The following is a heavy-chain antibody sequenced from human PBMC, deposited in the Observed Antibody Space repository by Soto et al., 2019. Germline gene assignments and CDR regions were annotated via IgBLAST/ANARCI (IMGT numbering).Heavy chain of an antibody. CDR3: ARDSGGDYGVDY. Sequence: LSLTCTVSGGSISSGGYYWSWIRQHPGKGLEWIGYIYYSGSTYYNPSLKSRVTISVDTSKNQFSLKLSSVTAADTAVYYCARDSGGDYGVDYWGQGTLVTVSS. J-gene: IGHJ4*02. D-gene: IGHD4-17*01. V-gene: IGHV4-31*03. CDR1: GGSISSGGYY. CDR2: IYYSGST.